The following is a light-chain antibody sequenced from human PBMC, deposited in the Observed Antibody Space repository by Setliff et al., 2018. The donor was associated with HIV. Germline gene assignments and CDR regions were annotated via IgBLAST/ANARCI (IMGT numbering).Light chain of an antibody. Sequence: QSALTQPASVSGSPGQSITISCTGANSGIGTYDLVSWYQQHPGEAPKLILYAVTKRPSGVSFRFSGSKSGNTASLTISGLQPEDEAVYHCSSYISSQTSHGLFGGGTKVTVL. V-gene: IGLV2-23*02. CDR2: AVT. CDR1: NSGIGTYDL. CDR3: SSYISSQTSHGL. J-gene: IGLJ2*01.